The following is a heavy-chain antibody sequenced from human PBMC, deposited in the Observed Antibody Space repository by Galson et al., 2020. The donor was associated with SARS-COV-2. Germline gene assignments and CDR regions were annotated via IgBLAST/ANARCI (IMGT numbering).Heavy chain of an antibody. Sequence: SLKISCAASGFTFDDYAMHWVRQAPGKGLEWVSGISWNSGSIGYADSVKGRFTISRDNAKNSLYLQMNSLRAEDTALYYCAKEGYSSGWEAFDYWGQGTLVTVSS. CDR2: ISWNSGSI. V-gene: IGHV3-9*01. D-gene: IGHD6-19*01. CDR1: GFTFDDYA. J-gene: IGHJ4*02. CDR3: AKEGYSSGWEAFDY.